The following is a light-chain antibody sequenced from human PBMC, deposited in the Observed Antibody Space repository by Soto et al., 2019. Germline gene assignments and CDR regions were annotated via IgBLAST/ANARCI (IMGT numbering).Light chain of an antibody. Sequence: PGERATLPCRASQSVTTYLAWYRQNPGQAPRLLIYDASKRATGIPARFSGSGSGTDFTLTISSLEPEDFAVYYCQQRSNWPGTFGGGTKVDIK. CDR3: QQRSNWPGT. V-gene: IGKV3-11*01. CDR2: DAS. CDR1: QSVTTY. J-gene: IGKJ4*01.